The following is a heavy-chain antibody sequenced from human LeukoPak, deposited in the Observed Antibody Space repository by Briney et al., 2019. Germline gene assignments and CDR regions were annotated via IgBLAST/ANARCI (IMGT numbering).Heavy chain of an antibody. J-gene: IGHJ2*01. CDR1: GYSISSGYY. Sequence: KPSETLSLTCTVSGYSISSGYYWGWIRQPPGKGLEWIGSIYHSGSTYYNPSLKSRDTISVDTSKNQFSLKLSSVTAADTAVYYCARVGYGDRLWHFDLRGRGTLVTVSS. V-gene: IGHV4-38-2*02. CDR2: IYHSGST. D-gene: IGHD4-17*01. CDR3: ARVGYGDRLWHFDL.